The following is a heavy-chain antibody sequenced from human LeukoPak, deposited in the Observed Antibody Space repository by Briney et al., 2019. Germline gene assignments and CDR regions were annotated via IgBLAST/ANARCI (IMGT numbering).Heavy chain of an antibody. CDR1: GFTFSSYG. Sequence: PGGSLRLSCAASGFTFSSYGMHWVRQAPGKGLEWVAVIWYDGSNKYYADSVKGRFTISRDNSKNTLYLQMNSLRAEDTAVYYCARAPAAGQAFDYWGQGTLVTVSS. V-gene: IGHV3-33*01. J-gene: IGHJ4*02. CDR3: ARAPAAGQAFDY. CDR2: IWYDGSNK. D-gene: IGHD6-13*01.